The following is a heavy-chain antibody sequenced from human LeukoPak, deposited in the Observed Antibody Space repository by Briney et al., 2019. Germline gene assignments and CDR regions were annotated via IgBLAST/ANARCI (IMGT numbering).Heavy chain of an antibody. D-gene: IGHD3-3*01. V-gene: IGHV3-21*01. CDR1: GFTFSSYS. Sequence: GGSLRLSCAASGFTFSSYSMNWVRQAPGKGLEWVSSISSSSSYIYYADSVKGRFTISRDNAKNSLYLQMNSLRAEDTAVYYCAGGITTFGVVPHMDVWGKGTTVTVSS. CDR3: AGGITTFGVVPHMDV. J-gene: IGHJ6*03. CDR2: ISSSSSYI.